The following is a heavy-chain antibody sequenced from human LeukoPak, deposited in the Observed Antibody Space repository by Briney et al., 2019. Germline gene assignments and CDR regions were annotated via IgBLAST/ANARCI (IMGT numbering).Heavy chain of an antibody. Sequence: ASVKVSCKASGYTFTSYDINWVRQATGQGLEWMGWMNPNSGNTGYAQKLQGRVTMTRNTSISTAYMELSSLRSEDTAVYYCASGVAARPIYWGQGTLVTVSS. V-gene: IGHV1-8*01. CDR2: MNPNSGNT. CDR1: GYTFTSYD. D-gene: IGHD6-6*01. CDR3: ASGVAARPIY. J-gene: IGHJ4*02.